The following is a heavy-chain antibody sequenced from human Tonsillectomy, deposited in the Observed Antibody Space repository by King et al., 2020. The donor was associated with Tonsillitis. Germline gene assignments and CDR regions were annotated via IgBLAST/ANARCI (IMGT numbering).Heavy chain of an antibody. J-gene: IGHJ5*02. Sequence: QLVQSGAEVKKPGASVKVSCKASGYTFTSYDINWVRQATGQGLEWMGWMNPNSGNPGYAQKFQGRVTMTRNTPISTAYMELSSLRSEDTAVYYWARAPVLRFLEWLGDWFDPWGQGTLVTVSS. D-gene: IGHD3-3*01. CDR3: ARAPVLRFLEWLGDWFDP. V-gene: IGHV1-8*01. CDR1: GYTFTSYD. CDR2: MNPNSGNP.